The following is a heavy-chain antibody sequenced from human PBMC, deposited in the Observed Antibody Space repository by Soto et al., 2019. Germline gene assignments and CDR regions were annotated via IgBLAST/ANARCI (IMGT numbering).Heavy chain of an antibody. D-gene: IGHD4-17*01. J-gene: IGHJ4*02. CDR3: ARSLNYGDYGDTYYFDY. Sequence: PGGSLRLSCAASGFTFSSYEMNWVRQAPGKGLEWVSYISSSGSTIYYADSVKGRFTISRDNAKNSLYLQMNSLRAEDTAVYYCARSLNYGDYGDTYYFDYWGQGTLVTVSS. CDR2: ISSSGSTI. V-gene: IGHV3-48*03. CDR1: GFTFSSYE.